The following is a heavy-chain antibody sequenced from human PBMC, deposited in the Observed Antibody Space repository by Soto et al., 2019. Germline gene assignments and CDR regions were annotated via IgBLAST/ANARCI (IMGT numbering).Heavy chain of an antibody. CDR1: GFTFSSYA. CDR3: AKDNCISTSCYRLYNWFDP. CDR2: ISYDGSNK. J-gene: IGHJ5*02. Sequence: GGSLRLSCAASGFTFSSYAMHWVRQAPGKGLEWVAVISYDGSNKYYADSVKGRFTISRDNSKNTLYLQMNSLRAEDTAVYYCAKDNCISTSCYRLYNWFDPWGQGTLVTVSS. D-gene: IGHD2-2*01. V-gene: IGHV3-30-3*02.